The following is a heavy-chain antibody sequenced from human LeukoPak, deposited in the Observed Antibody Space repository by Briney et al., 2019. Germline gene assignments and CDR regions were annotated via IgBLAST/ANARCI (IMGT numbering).Heavy chain of an antibody. D-gene: IGHD3-10*01. CDR1: GFTFSTYA. Sequence: GGSLRLSCAASGFTFSTYAMTWVRQAPGKGLEWVSSFSATGGNTYYADSVKGRFTISRDNSKNTLYLQMNSLRAEDTAVYYCARASRGGDYYYYMDVWGKGTTVTVSS. CDR2: FSATGGNT. J-gene: IGHJ6*03. V-gene: IGHV3-23*01. CDR3: ARASRGGDYYYYMDV.